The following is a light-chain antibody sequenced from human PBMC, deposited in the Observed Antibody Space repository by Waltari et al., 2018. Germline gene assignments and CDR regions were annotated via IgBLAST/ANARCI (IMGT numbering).Light chain of an antibody. J-gene: IGKJ2*01. V-gene: IGKV1-5*03. CDR3: QQYSSCSA. Sequence: DIQMTQSPSTLYASVGDRVTISCRDSQRVGTWVAWYQQQAGKAPKLLLYMPSSLESGVPSRFSGSGSVTEFTLTISSLQPDDCATYSCQQYSSCSAFGQGTKVDI. CDR1: QRVGTW. CDR2: MPS.